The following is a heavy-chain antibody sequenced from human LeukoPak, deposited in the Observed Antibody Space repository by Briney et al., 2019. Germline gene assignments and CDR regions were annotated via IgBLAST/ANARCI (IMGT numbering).Heavy chain of an antibody. D-gene: IGHD3-16*01. CDR2: IIPIFGTA. Sequence: SVKVSCKASGGTFSSYAISWVRQAPGQGLEWMGRIIPIFGTANYAQKFQGRVTITTDESTSTAYMELSRLRSEDTAVYYCAGTYYDYVWGTEPGAFDIWGQGTMVTVSS. J-gene: IGHJ3*02. CDR1: GGTFSSYA. V-gene: IGHV1-69*05. CDR3: AGTYYDYVWGTEPGAFDI.